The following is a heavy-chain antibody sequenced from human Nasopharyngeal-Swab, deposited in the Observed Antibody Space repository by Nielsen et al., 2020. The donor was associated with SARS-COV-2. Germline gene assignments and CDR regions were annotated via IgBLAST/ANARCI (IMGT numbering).Heavy chain of an antibody. D-gene: IGHD6-13*01. CDR2: ISGSGTTI. CDR1: GGSFSGYY. Sequence: LSLTCAVYGGSFSGYYMTWIRQAPGKGLEWVSYISGSGTTIYYADSVKGRFTISRDNSKNTLYLQMNSLRAEDTAVYYCASEEMAAAYLSFDYWGQGTLVTVSS. CDR3: ASEEMAAAYLSFDY. V-gene: IGHV3-11*04. J-gene: IGHJ4*02.